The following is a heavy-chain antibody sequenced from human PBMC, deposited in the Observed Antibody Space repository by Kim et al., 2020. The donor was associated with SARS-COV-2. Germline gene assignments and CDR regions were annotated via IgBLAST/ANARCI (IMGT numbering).Heavy chain of an antibody. Sequence: ASVKVSCKASGYTLTTHDITWVRQATGQGLEWMGWIAGYSGGYNGGDTKYAQKFQGRVTMTTDTSTNTAYMELRSLTSDDTAFYYCARHGGYFDFWGQGTLVTVFS. J-gene: IGHJ4*03. CDR1: GYTLTTHD. CDR3: ARHGGYFDF. D-gene: IGHD3-16*01. V-gene: IGHV1-18*01. CDR2: IAGYSGGYNGGDT.